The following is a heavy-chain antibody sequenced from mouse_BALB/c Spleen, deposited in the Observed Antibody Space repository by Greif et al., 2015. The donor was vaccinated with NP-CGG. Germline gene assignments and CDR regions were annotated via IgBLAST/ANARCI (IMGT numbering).Heavy chain of an antibody. V-gene: IGHV1-14*01. Sequence: EVQLQQSGPELVKPGASVKMSCKASGYTFTSYVMHWVKQKPGQGLEWIGYINPYNDGTKYNEKFKGKATLTSDKSSSTAYMELSSLTSEDSAVYYCARGGYCDYDDGYYYYAMDYWGQGTSVTVSS. CDR3: ARGGYCDYDDGYYYYAMDY. CDR1: GYTFTSYV. D-gene: IGHD2-4*01. CDR2: INPYNDGT. J-gene: IGHJ4*01.